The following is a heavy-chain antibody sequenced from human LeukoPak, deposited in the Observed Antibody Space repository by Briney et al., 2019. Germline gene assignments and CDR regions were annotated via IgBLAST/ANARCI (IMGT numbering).Heavy chain of an antibody. CDR3: ARSAYCSSSSCPDQFEYFQH. D-gene: IGHD2-2*01. V-gene: IGHV1-69*05. CDR1: GGTFSSYA. J-gene: IGHJ1*01. CDR2: IIPIFGTA. Sequence: GASVKVSCKASGGTFSSYAISWVRQAPGQGLEWMGGIIPIFGTANYAQKFQGRVTITTDESTSTAYTELSSLRSEDTAVYYCARSAYCSSSSCPDQFEYFQHGGQCTLVNVFS.